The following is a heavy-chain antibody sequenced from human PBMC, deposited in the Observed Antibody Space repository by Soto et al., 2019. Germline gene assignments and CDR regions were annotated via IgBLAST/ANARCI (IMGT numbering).Heavy chain of an antibody. CDR2: IYWDDDK. Sequence: QITLKESGPTLVKPTQTLTLTCTFSGFSLSTSRVGVGWIRQPPGKALEWLALIYWDDDKRYSPSLKSRLTITKDTSKNQVVLTMTNTDPVDTATYYCAHTSGGGNSACFDYWGQGTPVTVSS. CDR1: GFSLSTSRVG. J-gene: IGHJ4*02. V-gene: IGHV2-5*02. D-gene: IGHD2-21*02. CDR3: AHTSGGGNSACFDY.